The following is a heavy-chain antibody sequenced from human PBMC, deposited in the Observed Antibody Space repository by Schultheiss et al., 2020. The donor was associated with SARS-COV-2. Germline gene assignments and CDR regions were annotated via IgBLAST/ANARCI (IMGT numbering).Heavy chain of an antibody. J-gene: IGHJ5*02. CDR2: ISYDGSNK. V-gene: IGHV3-30-3*01. D-gene: IGHD3-22*01. CDR1: GFTFSTYA. CDR3: ARDLTYYYERGGWFDP. Sequence: GGSLRLSCAASGFTFSTYAMYWVRQAPVKGLEWVAVISYDGSNKYYADSVKGRFTISRDNAKNSLYLQMNSLRAEDTAVYYCARDLTYYYERGGWFDPWGQGTLVTVSS.